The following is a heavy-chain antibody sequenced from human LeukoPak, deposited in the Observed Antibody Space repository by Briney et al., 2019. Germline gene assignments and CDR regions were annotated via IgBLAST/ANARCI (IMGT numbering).Heavy chain of an antibody. D-gene: IGHD3-9*01. CDR1: GFTFSNAW. CDR2: IKSKTDGGTT. CDR3: TTDYDILTGYKERTY. V-gene: IGHV3-15*01. J-gene: IGHJ4*02. Sequence: GGSLRLSCAASGFTFSNAWMSWVRQAPGKGLEWVGRIKSKTDGGTTDYAAPVKGRFTISRDDSKNTLYLQMNSLKTEDTAVYYCTTDYDILTGYKERTYWGQGTLVTVSS.